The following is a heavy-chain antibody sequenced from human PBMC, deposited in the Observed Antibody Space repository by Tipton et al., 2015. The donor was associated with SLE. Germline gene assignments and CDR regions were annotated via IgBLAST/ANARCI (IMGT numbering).Heavy chain of an antibody. CDR1: GGSISSSSYY. V-gene: IGHV4-39*07. CDR2: IYYRGSP. J-gene: IGHJ4*02. CDR3: ARALQNYFDY. Sequence: TLSLTCTVSGGSISSSSYYWGWIRQPPGKGLEWIGSIYYRGSPYYNPSLRSRVTISVDTSKNQFSLKLSSVTAADTAVYYCARALQNYFDYWGQGTLVTVSS.